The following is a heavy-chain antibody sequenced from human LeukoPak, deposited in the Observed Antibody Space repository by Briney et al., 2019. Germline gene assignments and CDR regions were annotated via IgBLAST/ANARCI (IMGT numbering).Heavy chain of an antibody. CDR2: INHSGST. J-gene: IGHJ6*03. Sequence: SETLSLTCAVYGGSFSGYYWSWIRQPPGKGLEWIGEINHSGSTNYNPSLKSRVTISVDTSKNQFSLKLSSVTAADTAVYYCARGKIRAYYYYYYYMDVWGKGTTVTVSS. V-gene: IGHV4-34*01. CDR3: ARGKIRAYYYYYYYMDV. D-gene: IGHD3-10*01. CDR1: GGSFSGYY.